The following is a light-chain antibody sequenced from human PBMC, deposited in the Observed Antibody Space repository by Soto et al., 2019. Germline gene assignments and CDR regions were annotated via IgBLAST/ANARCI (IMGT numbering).Light chain of an antibody. CDR2: GAS. CDR3: QAYGSSRT. V-gene: IGKV3-20*01. Sequence: EVVLTQSPGTLSLSPGERATLSCRASQSVSNTYLAWYQQKPGQAPRLLIYGASRRATGIPDRFSGSGSGTDFTLTITRLDPDDFAVYYCQAYGSSRTFGQGTKVEI. CDR1: QSVSNTY. J-gene: IGKJ1*01.